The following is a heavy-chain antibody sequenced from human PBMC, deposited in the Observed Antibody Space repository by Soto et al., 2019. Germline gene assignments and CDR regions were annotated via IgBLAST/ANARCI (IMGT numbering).Heavy chain of an antibody. CDR3: ARDHLWAFDY. CDR1: GFTFSVYS. D-gene: IGHD3-3*02. Sequence: GGSLRLSCAASGFTFSVYSMNWVRQAPGKGLEWVSYINGRDGAINYVDSVKGRFTISIDIAKNSLYLQMNSLRDEDTAVYFCARDHLWAFDYWGQGVLVTVSS. CDR2: INGRDGAI. J-gene: IGHJ4*02. V-gene: IGHV3-48*02.